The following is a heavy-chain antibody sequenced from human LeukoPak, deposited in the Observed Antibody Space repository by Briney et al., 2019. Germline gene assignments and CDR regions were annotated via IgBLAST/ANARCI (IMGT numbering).Heavy chain of an antibody. CDR1: GYTFTCYC. CDR2: INHNSGRT. Sequence: ASVTVSCKASGYTFTCYCMHWVGQAPGQGLEWVGRINHNSGRTNDAQKFQGRVTMTKDTSISTAYMELSRQRSDDTAVYYCARIVPAAVIDYWGQGTLVTVSS. D-gene: IGHD2-2*01. CDR3: ARIVPAAVIDY. J-gene: IGHJ4*02. V-gene: IGHV1-2*06.